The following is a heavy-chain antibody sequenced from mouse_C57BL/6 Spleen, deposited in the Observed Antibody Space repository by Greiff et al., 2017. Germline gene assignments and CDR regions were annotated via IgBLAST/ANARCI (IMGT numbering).Heavy chain of an antibody. V-gene: IGHV5-9-1*02. CDR2: ISSGGDYI. CDR1: GFTFSSYA. CDR3: TIYGSSPGWFAY. Sequence: EVQVVESGEGLVKPGGSLKLSCAASGFTFSSYAMSWVRQTPEKRLEWVAYISSGGDYIYYADTVKGRFTISRDNARNTLYLQMSSLKSEDTAMYYCTIYGSSPGWFAYWGQGTLVTVSA. J-gene: IGHJ3*01. D-gene: IGHD1-1*01.